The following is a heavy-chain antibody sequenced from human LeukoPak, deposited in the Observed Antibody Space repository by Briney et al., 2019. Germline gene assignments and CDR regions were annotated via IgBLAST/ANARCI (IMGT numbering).Heavy chain of an antibody. D-gene: IGHD2-2*01. CDR1: GYTFTSYG. Sequence: GASVTVSCKASGYTFTSYGISWVRQAPGQGLEWMGWISAYNGNTNYAQKLQGRVTMTTDTSTSTAYMELRSLRSDDTAVYYCARDYPILGYCSSTSCYGALGYWGQGTLVTVSS. CDR2: ISAYNGNT. V-gene: IGHV1-18*01. J-gene: IGHJ4*02. CDR3: ARDYPILGYCSSTSCYGALGY.